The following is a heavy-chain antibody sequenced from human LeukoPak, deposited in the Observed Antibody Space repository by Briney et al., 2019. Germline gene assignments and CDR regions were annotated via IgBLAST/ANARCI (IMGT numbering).Heavy chain of an antibody. D-gene: IGHD3-22*01. V-gene: IGHV1-24*01. CDR2: LDPEDGET. Sequence: ASVKVSCKVSGYTLTELSMHWVRQAPGKGLEWMGGLDPEDGETIYAQKFQGRVTMTEDTSTDTAYMELSSLRSEDTAVYYCARANPFEYDSSGYYDWGQGTLVTVSS. CDR3: ARANPFEYDSSGYYD. CDR1: GYTLTELS. J-gene: IGHJ4*02.